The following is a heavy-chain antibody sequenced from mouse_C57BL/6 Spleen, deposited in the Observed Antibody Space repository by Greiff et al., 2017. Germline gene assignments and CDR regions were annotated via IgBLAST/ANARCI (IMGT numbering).Heavy chain of an antibody. CDR2: IYPGDGDT. Sequence: QVQLQQSGPELVKPGASVKISCKASGYAFSSSWMNWVKQRPGKGLEWIGRIYPGDGDTNYNGKFKGKATLTADKSSSTAYMQLSSRTSEDSAVYFCAGNYYGSSSYYFDYWGQGTTLTVSS. CDR3: AGNYYGSSSYYFDY. J-gene: IGHJ2*01. V-gene: IGHV1-82*01. D-gene: IGHD1-1*01. CDR1: GYAFSSSW.